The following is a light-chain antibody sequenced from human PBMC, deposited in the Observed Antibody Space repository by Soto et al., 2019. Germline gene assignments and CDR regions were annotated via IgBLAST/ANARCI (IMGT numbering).Light chain of an antibody. J-gene: IGKJ2*01. CDR1: QSVSSY. V-gene: IGKV3-11*01. CDR3: QQRSNWRPGYT. Sequence: EIVLTQSPATLSLSPGERATLSCRASQSVSSYLAWYQQKPGQAPRLLIYDASNRATGIPARFSGSGSGTDFTLTISSLEPEDFAVYSCQQRSNWRPGYTFGQGTKLEIK. CDR2: DAS.